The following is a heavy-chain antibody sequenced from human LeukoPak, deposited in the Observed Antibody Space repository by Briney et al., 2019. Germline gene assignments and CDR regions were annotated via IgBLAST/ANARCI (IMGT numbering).Heavy chain of an antibody. CDR3: ARRSPLLAVTTAHYYDY. V-gene: IGHV4-39*01. D-gene: IGHD2-21*02. CDR1: DDSIRSSDDF. Sequence: SETLSLTCTVSDDSIRSSDDFWGWIRQPPGKGLEWIGEIYYNGSTFYNPSLKSRVILSVDTSKSQFSLRLNSVTAADAAIYYCARRSPLLAVTTAHYYDYWGQGTLVTVSS. CDR2: IYYNGST. J-gene: IGHJ4*02.